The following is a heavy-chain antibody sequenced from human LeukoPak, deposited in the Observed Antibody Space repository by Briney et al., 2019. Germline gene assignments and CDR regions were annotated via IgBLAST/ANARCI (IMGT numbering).Heavy chain of an antibody. D-gene: IGHD3-10*01. CDR1: GFTFSSCA. CDR3: ARAQRTYYYGSGSLNPDY. CDR2: ISSSSSYI. V-gene: IGHV3-21*04. J-gene: IGHJ4*02. Sequence: PGGSLILSCAASGFTFSSCAMNWVRQAPGKGLEWVSSISSSSSYIYYADSVKGRFTISRDNAKNSLYLQMNSLRAEDTAVYYCARAQRTYYYGSGSLNPDYWGQGTLVTVSS.